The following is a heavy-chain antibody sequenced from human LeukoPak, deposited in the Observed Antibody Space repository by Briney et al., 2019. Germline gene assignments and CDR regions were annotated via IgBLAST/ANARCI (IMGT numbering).Heavy chain of an antibody. J-gene: IGHJ4*02. CDR3: ARDSVEWYIFDY. CDR2: TNRDGSST. D-gene: IGHD3-3*01. Sequence: GGSLRLSCAASGFTFSSYWLHGVRQAPGKRPVWVARTNRDGSSTAYADSVKGRFTISKDNAKNTLYLLMNSLRAEDTAVYYCARDSVEWYIFDYWGQGTLVTVSS. CDR1: GFTFSSYW. V-gene: IGHV3-74*01.